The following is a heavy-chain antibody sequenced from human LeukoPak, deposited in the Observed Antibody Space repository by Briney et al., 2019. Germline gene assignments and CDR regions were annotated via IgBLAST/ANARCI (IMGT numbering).Heavy chain of an antibody. CDR3: AKYRGFGDSYDS. CDR2: IGGSGGST. D-gene: IGHD3-10*01. CDR1: GFIFSSYA. V-gene: IGHV3-23*01. Sequence: GGSLRLSCAASGFIFSSYAMSWVRQAPGKGLEWVSSIGGSGGSTYYADSVKGRSTISRDTSKNTLYLQMNSLRAEDTAVYYCAKYRGFGDSYDSWGQGTLVTVSS. J-gene: IGHJ4*02.